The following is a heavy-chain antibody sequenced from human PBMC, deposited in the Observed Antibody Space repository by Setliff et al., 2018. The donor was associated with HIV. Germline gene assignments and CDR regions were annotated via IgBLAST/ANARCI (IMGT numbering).Heavy chain of an antibody. Sequence: SETLSLTCSVSGYSITNGYYWGWIRQPPGKGLEWVGSIYHDGSTYYNPSLRSRVTISVDTSKNQFSLKLSSVTAADTAVYYCARHVKNDFWSVHRTLDSWGQGTLVTVSS. D-gene: IGHD3-3*01. V-gene: IGHV4-38-2*02. J-gene: IGHJ4*02. CDR3: ARHVKNDFWSVHRTLDS. CDR2: IYHDGST. CDR1: GYSITNGYY.